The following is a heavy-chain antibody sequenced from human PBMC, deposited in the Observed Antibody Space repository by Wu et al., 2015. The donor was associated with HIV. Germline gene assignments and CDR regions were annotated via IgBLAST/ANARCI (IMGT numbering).Heavy chain of an antibody. CDR3: ARVSGGNLLLPEDDIY. CDR2: IIPGTGGT. CDR1: GYTFSSYY. D-gene: IGHD2-15*01. Sequence: QIQLVQSGAEMKNPGASVKVSCKTSGYTFSSYYMHWVRQAPGQGLEWMGWIIPGTGGTKYARNFQGRMTMTADTSTNTAYMELSRLRSDDTAVYYCARVSGGNLLLPEDDIYWGQGTLVTVSS. V-gene: IGHV1-2*02. J-gene: IGHJ4*02.